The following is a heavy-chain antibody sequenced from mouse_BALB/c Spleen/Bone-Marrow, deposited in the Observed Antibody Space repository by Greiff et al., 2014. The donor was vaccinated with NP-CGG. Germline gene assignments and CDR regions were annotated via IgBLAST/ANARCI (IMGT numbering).Heavy chain of an antibody. Sequence: VKLVESGPGLVAPSQSLSITCTVSGFSLTSYGVYWARQPPGKGLEWLGVIWAGGSTNYNSALMSRLSISKDNSKSQVFLKMNSLQTDDTAMYYCARVYGSSYDPYYYAMDYWGQGTSVTVSS. V-gene: IGHV2-9*02. D-gene: IGHD1-1*01. J-gene: IGHJ4*01. CDR1: GFSLTSYG. CDR3: ARVYGSSYDPYYYAMDY. CDR2: IWAGGST.